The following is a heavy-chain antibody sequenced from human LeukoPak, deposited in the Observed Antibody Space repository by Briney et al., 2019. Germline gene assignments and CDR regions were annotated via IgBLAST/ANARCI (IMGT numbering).Heavy chain of an antibody. CDR1: GGSISGSISSYY. CDR3: ARPPGIAVAWFDP. CDR2: IDYSGST. D-gene: IGHD6-19*01. J-gene: IGHJ5*02. V-gene: IGHV4-39*01. Sequence: LPETLSLTCTVSGGSISGSISSYYWNWIRQPPGKGLEWIGNIDYSGSTYYNPSLKSRVTISVGTSKNQFFLKLTSVTAADTAVYYCARPPGIAVAWFDPWGQGTPVTVSS.